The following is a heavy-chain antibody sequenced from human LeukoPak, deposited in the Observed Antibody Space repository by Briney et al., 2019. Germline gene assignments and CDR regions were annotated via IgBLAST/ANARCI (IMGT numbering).Heavy chain of an antibody. CDR3: AKDLREEWLLYRKSYYYYYMDV. V-gene: IGHV3-21*04. J-gene: IGHJ6*03. CDR1: GFTFSSYS. CDR2: ISSSSSYI. D-gene: IGHD3-3*01. Sequence: GGSMRLSCAASGFTFSSYSMNWVRQAPGKGLEWVSSISSSSSYIYYADSVKGRFTISRDNSKNTLYLQMNSLRAEDTAVYYCAKDLREEWLLYRKSYYYYYMDVWGKGTTVTVSS.